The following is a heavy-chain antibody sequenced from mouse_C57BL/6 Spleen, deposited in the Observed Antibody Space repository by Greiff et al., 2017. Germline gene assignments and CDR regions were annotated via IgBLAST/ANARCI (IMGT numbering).Heavy chain of an antibody. Sequence: QVQLQQPGTELVKPGASVKLSCKASGYTFTSYWMHWAKQRPGQGLAWIGNINPSNGGTNYNEKFKSKATLTVDKSSSTAYMQLSSLTAADSAVCCCARGDGNYCFAWFAYWGQGTLVTVSA. CDR2: INPSNGGT. D-gene: IGHD2-1*01. CDR3: ARGDGNYCFAWFAY. J-gene: IGHJ3*01. V-gene: IGHV1-53*01. CDR1: GYTFTSYW.